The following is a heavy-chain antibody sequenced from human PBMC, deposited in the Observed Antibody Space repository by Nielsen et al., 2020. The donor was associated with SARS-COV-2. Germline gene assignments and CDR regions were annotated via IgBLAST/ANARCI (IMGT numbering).Heavy chain of an antibody. CDR2: IWYDGSNK. D-gene: IGHD3-10*01. CDR3: ARGEGSGIDY. CDR1: GFTFSSYG. J-gene: IGHJ4*02. V-gene: IGHV3-33*01. Sequence: GESLKISCAASGFTFSSYGMHWVRQAPGKGLEWVAVIWYDGSNKYYADSVKGRFTISRDNSKNTLYLQMNSLRAEDTAVYYCARGEGSGIDYWGQGALVTVSS.